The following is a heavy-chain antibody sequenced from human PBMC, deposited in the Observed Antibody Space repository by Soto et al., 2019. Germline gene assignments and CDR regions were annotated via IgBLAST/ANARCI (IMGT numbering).Heavy chain of an antibody. V-gene: IGHV4-31*03. D-gene: IGHD3-3*01. CDR1: GASINTGAYF. CDR3: ARQGGRFNNYYMDV. CDR2: VFYSGST. J-gene: IGHJ6*03. Sequence: QVQLQESGPGLVKPSQTLSLTCTVSGASINTGAYFWNWIRQHPGQGLEWIGYVFYSGSTYYNPSLKSRVSISIDTSKHQFSLNLKSVTTADTAVYYCARQGGRFNNYYMDVWGKGTTVTVSS.